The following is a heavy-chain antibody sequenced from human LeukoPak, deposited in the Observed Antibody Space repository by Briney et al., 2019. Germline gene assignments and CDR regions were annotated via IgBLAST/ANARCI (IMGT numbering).Heavy chain of an antibody. CDR2: IYYSGST. CDR3: ARDQRVLGYYYDSSDAGLMNDAFDI. Sequence: SETLSLTCTVSGGSISSYYWSWIRQPPGKGLEWIGYIYYSGSTNYNPSLKSRVTISVDTSKNQFSLKLSSVTAADTAVYYCARDQRVLGYYYDSSDAGLMNDAFDIWGQGTMVTVSS. CDR1: GGSISSYY. J-gene: IGHJ3*02. D-gene: IGHD3-22*01. V-gene: IGHV4-59*01.